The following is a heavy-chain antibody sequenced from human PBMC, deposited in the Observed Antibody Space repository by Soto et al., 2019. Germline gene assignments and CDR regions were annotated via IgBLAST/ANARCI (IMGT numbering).Heavy chain of an antibody. V-gene: IGHV4-31*03. CDR2: IYNSGTT. CDR3: ARDPAP. J-gene: IGHJ5*02. Sequence: QVQLQESGPGLVKPSETLSLTCTVSGGSITRGGYYWSWIRQHPGKGLEWIGYIYNSGTTYYNPSLKSRVTISVDTSKNQFSLKRTSVTAADPAVYYCARDPAPWGQGTLVTVSS. CDR1: GGSITRGGYY.